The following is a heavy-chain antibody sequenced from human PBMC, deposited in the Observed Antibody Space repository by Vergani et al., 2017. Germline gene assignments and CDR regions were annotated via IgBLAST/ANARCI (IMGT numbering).Heavy chain of an antibody. D-gene: IGHD5-18*01. CDR2: IYYSGST. Sequence: QVQLQESGPGLVKPSETLSLTCTVSGGSISSYYWSWIRQPPGKGLEWIGYIYYSGSTNYNPSLKSRVTISVDTSKNQFSLKLSSVTAADTAVYYCASGGGFSYGFLFDYWAREPWSPSPQ. CDR3: ASGGGFSYGFLFDY. CDR1: GGSISSYY. V-gene: IGHV4-59*01. J-gene: IGHJ4*02.